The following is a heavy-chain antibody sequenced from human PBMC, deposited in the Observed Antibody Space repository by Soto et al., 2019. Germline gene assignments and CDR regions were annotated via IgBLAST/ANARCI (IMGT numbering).Heavy chain of an antibody. CDR2: ISGSGSST. J-gene: IGHJ4*02. D-gene: IGHD3-9*01. CDR1: GFTFSNYA. V-gene: IGHV3-23*01. Sequence: EVQLLESGGGLVQPGGSLRLSCASSGFTFSNYAMTWLRQAPGKGLQWVSAISGSGSSTQYADSVKGRFTISRDNSKRTLSLRMNSLRGEDTAVYFCARGFATTGYLVDYWGQGTLVTVSS. CDR3: ARGFATTGYLVDY.